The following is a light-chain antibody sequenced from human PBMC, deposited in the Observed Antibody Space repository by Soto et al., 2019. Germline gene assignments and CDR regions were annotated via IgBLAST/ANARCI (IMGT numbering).Light chain of an antibody. V-gene: IGLV2-14*01. Sequence: QSALTRPGSVSGSPGQSITISCTGTSSDVGGYNYVSWYQQHPGKAPKLMIYDVSNRPSGVSNRFSGSKSGNTASLTISGLQAENEDDYYCSSSTSSSSPYVFGTGPTVTVL. CDR3: SSSTSSSSPYV. CDR1: SSDVGGYNY. CDR2: DVS. J-gene: IGLJ1*01.